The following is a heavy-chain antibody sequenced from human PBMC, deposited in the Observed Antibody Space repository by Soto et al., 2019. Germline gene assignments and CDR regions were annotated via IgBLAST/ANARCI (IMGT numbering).Heavy chain of an antibody. CDR2: ISAYYGNT. Sequence: ASVQVSCKASGGAFSSYAISWVRQAPGQGLEWMGGISAYYGNTNYAQKLQGRVTMTTDTSTSTAYMELRSLRSDDTAVYYCARGLYCSGGSCWNWFDPRGQGTLVTVSS. CDR1: GGAFSSYA. J-gene: IGHJ5*02. CDR3: ARGLYCSGGSCWNWFDP. V-gene: IGHV1-18*01. D-gene: IGHD2-15*01.